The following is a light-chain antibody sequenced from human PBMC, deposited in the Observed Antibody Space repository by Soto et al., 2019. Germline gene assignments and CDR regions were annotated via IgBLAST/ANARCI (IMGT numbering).Light chain of an antibody. V-gene: IGKV3-15*01. CDR3: QQYSNWPPIT. CDR2: DTS. Sequence: EMVLTRSPAILSLSPGERATLSCRSSHIVSSNFLAWYQQKPGQAPRLLIYDTSTRATGIPARFSGSGSGTESTLTISSLQSEDFAVYYCQQYSNWPPITFGQGTRLEIK. CDR1: HIVSSN. J-gene: IGKJ5*01.